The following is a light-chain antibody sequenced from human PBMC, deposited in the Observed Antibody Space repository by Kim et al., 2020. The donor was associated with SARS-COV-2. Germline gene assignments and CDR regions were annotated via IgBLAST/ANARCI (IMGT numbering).Light chain of an antibody. V-gene: IGKV1-39*01. CDR3: QQTYSKPYT. Sequence: ASVGDGITLTCRASQGIYGYLNWYQQKSGQAPTLLMYGTSTLETGVPSRFSGSGSGADYILTIDSLQPEDFATYYCQQTYSKPYTFGQGTKVDIK. CDR1: QGIYGY. CDR2: GTS. J-gene: IGKJ2*01.